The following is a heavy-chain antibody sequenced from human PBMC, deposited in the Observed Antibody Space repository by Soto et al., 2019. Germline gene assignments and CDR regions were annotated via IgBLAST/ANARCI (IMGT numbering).Heavy chain of an antibody. Sequence: GGALRLSCAASGFSFSNYGMHWVRQAPGKGLEWVAVIWHDGSHKYYADSVQGRLTISRDDSMSTLYLQMNSLRAEDTAVYYCLRDNNIGYYDSWRHGPLFTICS. D-gene: IGHD3-22*01. J-gene: IGHJ5*01. CDR2: IWHDGSHK. CDR1: GFSFSNYG. CDR3: LRDNNIGYYDS. V-gene: IGHV3-33*01.